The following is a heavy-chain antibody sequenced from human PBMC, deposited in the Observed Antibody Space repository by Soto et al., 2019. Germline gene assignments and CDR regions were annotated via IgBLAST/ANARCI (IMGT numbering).Heavy chain of an antibody. Sequence: QVQLLQSGAEVKKPGSSVRVSCEASGGTFRTYAISWVRQAPGQGLEWMGEIIPIFGTVNYAQKFQGRVTITADESTTTAYMDLRSLRSEETAVYYCAKGAVAGTPTSYYYYGMDVWGQGTTVTVSS. CDR1: GGTFRTYA. V-gene: IGHV1-69*12. CDR3: AKGAVAGTPTSYYYYGMDV. J-gene: IGHJ6*02. D-gene: IGHD6-19*01. CDR2: IIPIFGTV.